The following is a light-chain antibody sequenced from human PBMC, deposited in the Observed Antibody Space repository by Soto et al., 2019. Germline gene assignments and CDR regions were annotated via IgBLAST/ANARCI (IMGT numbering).Light chain of an antibody. CDR2: EVS. CDR3: SSFATTSTLL. CDR1: SSDIGAYNY. Sequence: QSVLTQPASVSGSPGQSIAISCTGTSSDIGAYNYVSWYQQHPGKAPKLMIYEVSNRPSGVSDRFSGSKSGNTASLTISGLQAEDEADYYCSSFATTSTLLFGGGTMVTVL. J-gene: IGLJ3*02. V-gene: IGLV2-14*01.